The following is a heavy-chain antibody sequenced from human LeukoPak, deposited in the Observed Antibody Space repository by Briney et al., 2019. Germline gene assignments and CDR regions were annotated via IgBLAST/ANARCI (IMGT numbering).Heavy chain of an antibody. J-gene: IGHJ4*02. V-gene: IGHV3-30*02. CDR3: AKDLYSSGLIDY. Sequence: GGSLRLSCAASGFTFSSYGMHWVRQAPGKGLEWVAFIRYDGSNKYYADSVKGRFTISRDNSKNTLYLQMNSLRAEDTAVHYCAKDLYSSGLIDYWGQGTLVTVSS. D-gene: IGHD6-19*01. CDR2: IRYDGSNK. CDR1: GFTFSSYG.